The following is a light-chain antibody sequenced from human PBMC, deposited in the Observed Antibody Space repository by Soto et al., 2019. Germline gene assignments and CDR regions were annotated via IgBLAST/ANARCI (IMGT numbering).Light chain of an antibody. J-gene: IGLJ1*01. CDR2: GVS. V-gene: IGLV2-14*01. CDR1: SSDFGAYNL. Sequence: QSVLNQPASVSGSPGQSVTISCTGTSSDFGAYNLVSWYQQYPGKAPKLMIYGVSNRPSGVSNRFSGSKSGNTASLTISGLQAEDEADYYCCTSYEGGGRYVFGTGTKVTVL. CDR3: TSYEGGGRYV.